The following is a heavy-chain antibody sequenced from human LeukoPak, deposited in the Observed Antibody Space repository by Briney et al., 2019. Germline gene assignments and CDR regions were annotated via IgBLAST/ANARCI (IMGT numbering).Heavy chain of an antibody. J-gene: IGHJ4*02. CDR3: ARYSSSWYFIDY. V-gene: IGHV3-66*02. Sequence: GGSLRLSCAASGFTVSGNYMSWVRQAPGKGLEWVSVIYSSDNTYYIDSVKGRFTISRDNSKNTLYLQMNSLRAEDTAVYYCARYSSSWYFIDYWGQGTLVTVSS. CDR1: GFTVSGNY. D-gene: IGHD6-13*01. CDR2: IYSSDNT.